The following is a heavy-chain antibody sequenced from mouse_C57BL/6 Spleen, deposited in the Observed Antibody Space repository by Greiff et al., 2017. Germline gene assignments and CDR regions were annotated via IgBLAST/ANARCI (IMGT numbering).Heavy chain of an antibody. Sequence: QVQLQQSGPGLVQPSQSLSITCTVSGFSLTSYGVHWVRQPPGKGLEWLGVIWSGGSTDYNAAFISRLGISKDNSKSQVFFKMNSLQADDTAIYYCAKKGDYDGYYYAMDYWGQGTSVTVSS. CDR1: GFSLTSYG. J-gene: IGHJ4*01. CDR3: AKKGDYDGYYYAMDY. V-gene: IGHV2-4*01. D-gene: IGHD2-4*01. CDR2: IWSGGST.